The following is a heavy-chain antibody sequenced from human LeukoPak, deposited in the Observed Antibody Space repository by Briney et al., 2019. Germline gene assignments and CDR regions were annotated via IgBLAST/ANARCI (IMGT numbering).Heavy chain of an antibody. CDR1: GFILSSYW. J-gene: IGHJ4*02. Sequence: PGGSLRLSCAASGFILSSYWMSWVRQAPGKGLEWVASIKEGGSEKYYVDSVKVRFTISRDSAKNSLYLHMNSLRAEDTAVYYCVRDSDRRSDYRGQGTLVTVSS. CDR3: VRDSDRRSDY. CDR2: IKEGGSEK. D-gene: IGHD3-22*01. V-gene: IGHV3-7*05.